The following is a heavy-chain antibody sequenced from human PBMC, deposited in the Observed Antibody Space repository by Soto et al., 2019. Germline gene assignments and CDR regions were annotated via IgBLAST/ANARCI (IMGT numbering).Heavy chain of an antibody. V-gene: IGHV3-9*01. D-gene: IGHD4-17*01. CDR3: AKDTRLTTGLYFYYGIDV. CDR1: GLTFGDRV. CDR2: ISWDSRDI. Sequence: PGGSLRLSCAGSGLTFGDRVMHWIRQTPEKGLEWVSSISWDSRDIAYAGSVRGRFTISRDNANNSLHLQMNNLRVEDTALYYCAKDTRLTTGLYFYYGIDVWGQGTTVTVSS. J-gene: IGHJ6*02.